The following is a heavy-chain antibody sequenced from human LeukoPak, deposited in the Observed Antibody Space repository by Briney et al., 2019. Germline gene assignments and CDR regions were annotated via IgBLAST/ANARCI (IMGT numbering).Heavy chain of an antibody. Sequence: ASVKVSCKASGYTFTGYYMHWVRQAPGQGLEWMGWINPNSGGTNYAQKFQGRVTMTRDTSISTAYMELSRLRSDDTAVYYCARDLFYYYDSSGYPHHPIDYWGQGTLVTVSS. V-gene: IGHV1-2*02. CDR1: GYTFTGYY. CDR3: ARDLFYYYDSSGYPHHPIDY. J-gene: IGHJ4*02. CDR2: INPNSGGT. D-gene: IGHD3-22*01.